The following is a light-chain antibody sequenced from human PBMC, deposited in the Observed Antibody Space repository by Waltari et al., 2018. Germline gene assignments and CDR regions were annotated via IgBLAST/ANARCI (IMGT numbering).Light chain of an antibody. CDR1: QTVSKSY. V-gene: IGKV3-20*01. CDR2: DAS. CDR3: QQYYTTPLT. Sequence: EIVLTQSPGTLSLSPGERATLSCRASQTVSKSYLAWYQQKPGQAPRLLIDDASNRDTGIPDRFSGSGSGTDFTLTISSLQAEDVAVYYCQQYYTTPLTFGPGTKVDIK. J-gene: IGKJ3*01.